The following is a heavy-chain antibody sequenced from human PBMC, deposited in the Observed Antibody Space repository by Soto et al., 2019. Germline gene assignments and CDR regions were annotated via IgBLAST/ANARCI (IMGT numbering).Heavy chain of an antibody. CDR2: ISYDGRNK. J-gene: IGHJ5*02. V-gene: IGHV3-30*14. CDR3: ARDFSDGSGPNWFDP. D-gene: IGHD3-10*01. Sequence: PDKGLEWVAVISYDGRNKYYVDSVKGRFTISRDNSKNTLYLQMNSLRAEDTAVYYCARDFSDGSGPNWFDPWGQGTLVTVSS.